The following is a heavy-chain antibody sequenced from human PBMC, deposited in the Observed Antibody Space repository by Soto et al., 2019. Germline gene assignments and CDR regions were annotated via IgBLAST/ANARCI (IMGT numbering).Heavy chain of an antibody. V-gene: IGHV4-34*01. D-gene: IGHD2-2*01. CDR1: GGSFSGYY. Sequence: SETLSLTCAVYGGSFSGYYWSWIRQPPGKGLEWIGEINHSGSTNYNPSLKSRVTISVDTSKNQFSLKLSSVTAADTAVYYCARGAHSIVVVVPAGSRGEYYFDYWGQGTLVTVSS. CDR3: ARGAHSIVVVVPAGSRGEYYFDY. J-gene: IGHJ4*02. CDR2: INHSGST.